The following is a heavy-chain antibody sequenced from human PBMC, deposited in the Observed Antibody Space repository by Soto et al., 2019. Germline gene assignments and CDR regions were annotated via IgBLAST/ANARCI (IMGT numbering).Heavy chain of an antibody. Sequence: SETLSLTCTVSGGSISSYYWSWIRQPPGKGLEWIGYIYYSGSTNYNPSLKSRVTISVDTSKNQFSLKLSSVTAADTAVYYCARGAQSSIAARYYYYYGMDVWGQGTTVTVSS. CDR3: ARGAQSSIAARYYYYYGMDV. CDR2: IYYSGST. CDR1: GGSISSYY. V-gene: IGHV4-59*01. J-gene: IGHJ6*02. D-gene: IGHD6-6*01.